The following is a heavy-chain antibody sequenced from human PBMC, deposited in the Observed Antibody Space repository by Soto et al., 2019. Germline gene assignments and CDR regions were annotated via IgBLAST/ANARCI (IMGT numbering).Heavy chain of an antibody. Sequence: PGESLKISCKGSGYSFTSYWISWVRQMPGKGLEWMGRIDPSDSYTNYSPSFQGHVTISADKSISTAYLQWSSLKASDTAMYYCARRAYDSSGYPTFDYWGQGTLVTVSS. CDR3: ARRAYDSSGYPTFDY. J-gene: IGHJ4*02. CDR1: GYSFTSYW. V-gene: IGHV5-10-1*01. D-gene: IGHD3-22*01. CDR2: IDPSDSYT.